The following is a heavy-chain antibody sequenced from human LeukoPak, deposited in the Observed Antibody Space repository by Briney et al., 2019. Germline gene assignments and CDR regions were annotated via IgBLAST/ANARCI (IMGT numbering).Heavy chain of an antibody. CDR3: ARLVGGNFFDP. CDR2: IYYSGST. J-gene: IGHJ5*02. D-gene: IGHD4-23*01. Sequence: SETLSLTCTVSGGSISSSTYYWGWIRQPPGKGLEWIGSIYYSGSTNYNPTLKSRVTISVDTSKNQFSLRLTSVTAADTAVYYCARLVGGNFFDPWGQGTLVIVSS. CDR1: GGSISSSTYY. V-gene: IGHV4-39*01.